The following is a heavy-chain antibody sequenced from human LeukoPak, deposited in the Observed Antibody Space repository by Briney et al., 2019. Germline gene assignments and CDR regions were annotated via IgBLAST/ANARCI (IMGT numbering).Heavy chain of an antibody. Sequence: SETLPLTCTVSGGSISSYYWSWIRQPPGKGLKWIGYIYYSGSTSYSPSLRSRVTISVDTSKNQFSLKLSSVTAADTAVYYCARAGRDGYNYAIDYWGQGTLVTVSS. J-gene: IGHJ4*02. V-gene: IGHV4-59*12. CDR3: ARAGRDGYNYAIDY. CDR1: GGSISSYY. D-gene: IGHD5-24*01. CDR2: IYYSGST.